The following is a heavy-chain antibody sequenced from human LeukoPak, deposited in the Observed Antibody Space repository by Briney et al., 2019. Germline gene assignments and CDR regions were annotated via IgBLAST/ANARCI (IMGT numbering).Heavy chain of an antibody. CDR3: ARDIAVAGLLDY. CDR1: GFTFSTYW. Sequence: GGFLRLSCAASGFTFSTYWMTWVRQAPGKGLEWVAHIKEDGSEKYYVDSVEGRFTISRDNAKNSLYLQMNSLRAEDTAVYYCARDIAVAGLLDYWGQGTLVTVSS. V-gene: IGHV3-7*01. J-gene: IGHJ4*02. D-gene: IGHD6-19*01. CDR2: IKEDGSEK.